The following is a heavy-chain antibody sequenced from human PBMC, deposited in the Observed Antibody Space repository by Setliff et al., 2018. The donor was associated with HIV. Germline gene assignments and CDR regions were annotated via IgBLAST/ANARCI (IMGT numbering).Heavy chain of an antibody. CDR2: IFYGGNA. CDR1: AGAIRSYY. CDR3: ASTGHIEIDPLQPFEI. J-gene: IGHJ3*02. D-gene: IGHD5-12*01. V-gene: IGHV4-59*12. Sequence: PSETLSLTCTVSAGAIRSYYWSWIQQSPGKGLEWIGYIFYGGNANYSPSLKGRVTMSLDTSRNQFSLKLTSVTAADTAVYYCASTGHIEIDPLQPFEIWGQGTMVTVSS.